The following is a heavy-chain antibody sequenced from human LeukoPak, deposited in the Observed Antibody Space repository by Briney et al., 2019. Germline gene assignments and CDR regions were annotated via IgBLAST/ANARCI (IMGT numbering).Heavy chain of an antibody. J-gene: IGHJ4*02. D-gene: IGHD6-19*01. V-gene: IGHV3-30*04. Sequence: GGSLRLSCAASGFTFSSCAMHWVRQAPGKGLEWVAVISYDGSNKYYADSVKGRFTISRDNSKNTLYLQMNSLRAEDTAVYYCARDFDTIAVAGTFDYWGQGTLVTVSS. CDR3: ARDFDTIAVAGTFDY. CDR2: ISYDGSNK. CDR1: GFTFSSCA.